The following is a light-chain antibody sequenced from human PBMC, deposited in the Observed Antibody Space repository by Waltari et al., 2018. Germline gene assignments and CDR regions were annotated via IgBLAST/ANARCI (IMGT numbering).Light chain of an antibody. CDR3: SSYTSSSTLGV. V-gene: IGLV2-14*01. Sequence: QSALTQPASVSGSPGQSITISCTGTSRDVDSYNYVSWYQQHPGKAPKLMIYEVSNRPSGVSDRFSGSKSGNTASLTISGLQAEDEAVYFCSSYTSSSTLGVFGTGTKVTVL. CDR2: EVS. CDR1: SRDVDSYNY. J-gene: IGLJ1*01.